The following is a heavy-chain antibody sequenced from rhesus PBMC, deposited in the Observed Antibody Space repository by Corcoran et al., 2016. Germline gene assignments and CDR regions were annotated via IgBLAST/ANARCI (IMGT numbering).Heavy chain of an antibody. Sequence: QVKLQESGPGLVKPLETLSLPCAVSGGSISGGYYYWSWIRQPPGKGLEWIGGIYSRSGNTYYNPSRKSRVTISKDTSKNQFSLKLSSVTAADTAVYYCARDLEGIAALDYWGQGVLVTVSS. J-gene: IGHJ4*01. CDR3: ARDLEGIAALDY. D-gene: IGHD6-31*01. CDR2: IYSRSGNT. CDR1: GGSISGGYYY. V-gene: IGHV4S12*01.